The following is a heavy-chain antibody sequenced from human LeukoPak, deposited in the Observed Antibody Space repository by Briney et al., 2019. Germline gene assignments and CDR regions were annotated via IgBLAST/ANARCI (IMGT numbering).Heavy chain of an antibody. V-gene: IGHV1-18*01. D-gene: IGHD4-17*01. CDR2: ISAYNGNT. CDR3: ARGVGDDYGIYYYYYMDV. CDR1: GYTSTSYG. Sequence: ASVKVSCKASGYTSTSYGISWVRQAPGQGLEWMGWISAYNGNTNYAQKLQGRVTMTTDTSTSTAYMELRSLRSDDTAVYYCARGVGDDYGIYYYYYMDVWGKGTTVTVSS. J-gene: IGHJ6*03.